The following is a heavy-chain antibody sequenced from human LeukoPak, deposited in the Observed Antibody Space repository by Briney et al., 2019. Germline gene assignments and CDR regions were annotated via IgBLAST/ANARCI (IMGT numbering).Heavy chain of an antibody. D-gene: IGHD3-3*01. Sequence: GGSLRLSCAASGFTFSSYEMNWVRQAPGKGLEWVSYISSSGSTIYYADSVKGRFTISRDNAKNSLYLQMNGLRAEDTAVYYCARDGHGNFWRARRTYYMDVWGKGTTVTVSS. CDR3: ARDGHGNFWRARRTYYMDV. CDR1: GFTFSSYE. CDR2: ISSSGSTI. J-gene: IGHJ6*03. V-gene: IGHV3-48*03.